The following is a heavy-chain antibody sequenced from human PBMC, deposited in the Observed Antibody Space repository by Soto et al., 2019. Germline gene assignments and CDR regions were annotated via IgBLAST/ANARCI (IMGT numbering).Heavy chain of an antibody. J-gene: IGHJ4*02. D-gene: IGHD3-16*01. Sequence: EVQLVESGGGLVKPGGSLRLSCAASGFTFSNAWMSWVRQAPGKGLEWVGRIKSKTDGGTTDYAAPVKGRFTISRDDSKNTLYLQMNSLKTEDTAVYYCTTDRIGVILLNYFDYWGQGTLVTVSS. CDR1: GFTFSNAW. V-gene: IGHV3-15*01. CDR2: IKSKTDGGTT. CDR3: TTDRIGVILLNYFDY.